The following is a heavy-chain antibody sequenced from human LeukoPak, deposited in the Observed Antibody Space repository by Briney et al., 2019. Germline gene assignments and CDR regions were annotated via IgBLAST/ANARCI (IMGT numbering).Heavy chain of an antibody. V-gene: IGHV3-30-3*01. Sequence: PGGSLRLSCAASGSTFSGYAMYWVRQAPGKGLERVAVMSYDGSNSYYVDSVKGRFTISRDDSKNTLYLQMSSLRPEDTAVYYCARGSPPDNWGQGTLVTVSS. J-gene: IGHJ4*02. CDR2: MSYDGSNS. CDR3: ARGSPPDN. CDR1: GSTFSGYA.